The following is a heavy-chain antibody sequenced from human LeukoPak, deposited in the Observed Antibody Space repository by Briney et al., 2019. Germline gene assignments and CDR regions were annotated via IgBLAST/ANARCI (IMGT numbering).Heavy chain of an antibody. CDR2: IRYDGSNK. V-gene: IGHV3-30*02. J-gene: IGHJ6*02. D-gene: IGHD3-9*01. Sequence: GGSLRLSCAASGFTFSSYGMHWVRKAPGKGLEWVAFIRYDGSNKYYADSVKGRFTISRDNSKNTLYLQMNSLRAEDTAVYYCARDKAVLGYDILTGYYRNYYYGMDVWGQGTTVTVSS. CDR1: GFTFSSYG. CDR3: ARDKAVLGYDILTGYYRNYYYGMDV.